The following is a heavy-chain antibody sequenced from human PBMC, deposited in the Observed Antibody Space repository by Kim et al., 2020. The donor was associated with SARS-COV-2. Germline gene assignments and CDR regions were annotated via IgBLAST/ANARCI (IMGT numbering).Heavy chain of an antibody. CDR1: GFTFSSNG. CDR2: FWYEGSNK. V-gene: IGHV3-33*01. D-gene: IGHD1-26*01. J-gene: IGHJ4*02. Sequence: GGSLRLSCAASGFTFSSNGMHCVRQAAGKGLEWLADFWYEGSNKYYADSVKGRFTISRDNSKNTLYLQMNSLRAEDTAVYYCASLGGEGDYWGQGKLVTVSS. CDR3: ASLGGEGDY.